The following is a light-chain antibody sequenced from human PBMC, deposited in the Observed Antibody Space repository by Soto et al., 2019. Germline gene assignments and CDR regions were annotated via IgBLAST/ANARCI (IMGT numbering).Light chain of an antibody. J-gene: IGLJ3*02. CDR3: AAWDDTLDAQV. V-gene: IGLV3-21*02. CDR1: NIGSKS. Sequence: SYELTQPPSVSVAPGQTARITCGGDNIGSKSVHWYQQKPGQAPVLVVYNDRDRPSGIPERFSGSKSGTSVSLAISGLRSDDEATYYCAAWDDTLDAQVFGGGTKLTVL. CDR2: NDR.